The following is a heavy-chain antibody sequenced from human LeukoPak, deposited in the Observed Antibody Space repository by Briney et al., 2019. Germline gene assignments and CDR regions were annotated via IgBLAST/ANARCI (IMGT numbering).Heavy chain of an antibody. V-gene: IGHV3-48*03. D-gene: IGHD4-23*01. CDR3: ARAVAARSFYFDY. Sequence: GGSLRLSCAASGFTFSSYEMNWVRQAPGKGLEWLSYIDARAKTIHYADSVKGRFTISRDNAKSSLYLQMNSLRADDTAVYYCARAVAARSFYFDYWGQGTLVTVSS. J-gene: IGHJ4*02. CDR1: GFTFSSYE. CDR2: IDARAKTI.